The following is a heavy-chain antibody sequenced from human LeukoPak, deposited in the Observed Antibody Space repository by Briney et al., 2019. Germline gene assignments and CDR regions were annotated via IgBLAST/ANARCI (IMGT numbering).Heavy chain of an antibody. CDR2: INPSGGST. V-gene: IGHV1-46*01. Sequence: ASVKVSCKASGYTFATYYMHWVRQAPGQGLEWMGIINPSGGSTSYAQKFQGRVTMTRDTSTSTVYMELGSLRSEDTAVYYCARPRQQITMIVPYGDAFDIWGQGTMVTVSS. D-gene: IGHD3-22*01. J-gene: IGHJ3*02. CDR1: GYTFATYY. CDR3: ARPRQQITMIVPYGDAFDI.